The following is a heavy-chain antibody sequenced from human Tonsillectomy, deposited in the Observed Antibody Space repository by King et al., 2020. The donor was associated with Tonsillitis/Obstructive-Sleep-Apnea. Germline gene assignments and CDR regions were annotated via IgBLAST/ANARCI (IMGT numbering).Heavy chain of an antibody. CDR3: ARCYYYRSYFDY. J-gene: IGHJ4*02. Sequence: VQLVESGGGLEQPGESLRLSCAASGFTFSSYDMNWVRQAPGKGLEWVSYISSRGGTIYYADSVKGRFTISRDKAKNSLYLQMNSLRADDTAVYYCARCYYYRSYFDYWGQGTLVTVFS. V-gene: IGHV3-48*03. CDR1: GFTFSSYD. D-gene: IGHD3-22*01. CDR2: ISSRGGTI.